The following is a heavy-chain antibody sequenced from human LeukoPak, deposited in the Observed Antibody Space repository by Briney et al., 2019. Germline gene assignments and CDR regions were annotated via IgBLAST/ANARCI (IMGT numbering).Heavy chain of an antibody. CDR1: GYTFTSYD. V-gene: IGHV1-8*01. CDR2: MNPNSGNT. Sequence: ASVKVSCKASGYTFTSYDINWVRQATGQGLEWMGWMNPNSGNTGYAQKFQGRVTMTRNTSISTAYMELSSLRSENTAVYYCARSIVVVPALLFHGIGPYYYYGMDVWGQGTTVTVSS. J-gene: IGHJ6*02. CDR3: ARSIVVVPALLFHGIGPYYYYGMDV. D-gene: IGHD2-2*01.